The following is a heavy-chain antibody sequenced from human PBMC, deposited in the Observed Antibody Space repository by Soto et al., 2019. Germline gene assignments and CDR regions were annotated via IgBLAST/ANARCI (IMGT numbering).Heavy chain of an antibody. CDR2: IYYTGST. Sequence: PSETLSLTCTVSGGSISSSSYYWGWIRQPPGKGLEWIGYIYYTGSTTYNPSLKSRVTISVDTSKNHFTLILSSVTAADTAVYYCARGRHWLDYWGQGSLVTSPQ. V-gene: IGHV4-61*03. J-gene: IGHJ4*02. D-gene: IGHD6-19*01. CDR3: ARGRHWLDY. CDR1: GGSISSSSYY.